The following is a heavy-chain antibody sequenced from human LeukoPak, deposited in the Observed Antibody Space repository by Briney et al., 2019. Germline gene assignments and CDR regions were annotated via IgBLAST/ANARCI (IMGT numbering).Heavy chain of an antibody. CDR1: GYTFTSYY. J-gene: IGHJ1*01. Sequence: ASVKVSCKASGYTFTSYYMHWVRQAPGQGLEWMGIINPSGGSTSYAQKFQGRVTMTRDTSTSTLYMELSSLRSEDTAVYYCARDSLSRGTTVTTAEYFQHWGQGTLVTVSS. CDR3: ARDSLSRGTTVTTAEYFQH. D-gene: IGHD4-17*01. CDR2: INPSGGST. V-gene: IGHV1-46*01.